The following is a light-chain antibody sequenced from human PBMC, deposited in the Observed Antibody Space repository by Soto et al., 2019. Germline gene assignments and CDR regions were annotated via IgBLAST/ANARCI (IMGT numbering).Light chain of an antibody. Sequence: EIVLTQSPATLSLSPGERATLSCRASQSVDTYLAWYQQRPGQAPRLLIYDASNRATGIPARFSGSGSGTDFTLTISSLEPEDFAVYYCQQRSNWPPLTFGGGTQGG. CDR2: DAS. J-gene: IGKJ4*01. CDR1: QSVDTY. CDR3: QQRSNWPPLT. V-gene: IGKV3-11*01.